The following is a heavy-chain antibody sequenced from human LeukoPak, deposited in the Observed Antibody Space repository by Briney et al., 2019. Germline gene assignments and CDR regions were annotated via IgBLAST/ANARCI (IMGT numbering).Heavy chain of an antibody. D-gene: IGHD5-12*01. J-gene: IGHJ4*02. CDR3: ARDSGYSAFDY. Sequence: GGSLRLSCAASGFTFSSYAMHWVRQAPGKGLEWVAVISYDGSNKYYADSVKGRFTISRDNSKNTLYLQMNSLRGDDTAVYYCARDSGYSAFDYWGQGTLVTVSS. CDR2: ISYDGSNK. CDR1: GFTFSSYA. V-gene: IGHV3-30-3*01.